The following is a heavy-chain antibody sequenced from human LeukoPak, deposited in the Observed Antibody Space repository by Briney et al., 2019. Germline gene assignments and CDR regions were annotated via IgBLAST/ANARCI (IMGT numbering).Heavy chain of an antibody. Sequence: SVNVSSTTFRYTYSSSDISWVQQVPGQGLERMGWVDGDNGNTQYADSLWGRVTLTIDPPTSTSYMELRRLRSDDTAVYYCARDEDWVCDYWGQGTPVTVSS. CDR2: VDGDNGNT. D-gene: IGHD3/OR15-3a*01. V-gene: IGHV1-18*01. J-gene: IGHJ4*02. CDR3: ARDEDWVCDY. CDR1: RYTYSSSD.